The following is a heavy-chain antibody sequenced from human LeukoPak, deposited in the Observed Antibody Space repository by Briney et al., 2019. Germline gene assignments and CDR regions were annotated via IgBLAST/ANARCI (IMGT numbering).Heavy chain of an antibody. CDR2: FDPEDGET. Sequence: GASVKVSCKVSGYTLTELPMHWVRQAPGEGLEWMGGFDPEDGETIYAQKFQGRVTMTRATSTSTVYMELSSLRSEDTAVYYCARGFWSGYYYFDYWGQGTLVTVSS. CDR1: GYTLTELP. V-gene: IGHV1-24*01. D-gene: IGHD3-3*01. J-gene: IGHJ4*02. CDR3: ARGFWSGYYYFDY.